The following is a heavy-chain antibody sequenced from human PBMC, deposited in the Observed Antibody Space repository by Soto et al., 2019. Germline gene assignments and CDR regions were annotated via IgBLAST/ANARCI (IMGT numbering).Heavy chain of an antibody. Sequence: EVQLVESGGGLVQPGRSLRLSCATSGFTFDEWAMNWVRQAPGKGLEWVSGVSWNGGKAGYADSVQGRFTISRDNTKNCLYRQMNNLRPEDTAIYYCARDGGPNFGSASGWFDPGGQGTLVAGS. CDR2: VSWNGGKA. V-gene: IGHV3-9*01. CDR1: GFTFDEWA. D-gene: IGHD3-10*01. J-gene: IGHJ5*02. CDR3: ARDGGPNFGSASGWFDP.